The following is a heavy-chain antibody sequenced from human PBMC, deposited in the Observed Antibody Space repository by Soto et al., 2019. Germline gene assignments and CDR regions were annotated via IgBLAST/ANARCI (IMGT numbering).Heavy chain of an antibody. V-gene: IGHV1-69*01. CDR3: ARAAYYGSGTSTDKEGWFDP. Sequence: QVQLVQSGAEVKKPGSSVKVSCKASGGTFSSYAISWVRQAPGQGLEWMGGIIPIFGTANYAQKFQGRVTITADESTRTAYMELSSLRSEDTAVYYCARAAYYGSGTSTDKEGWFDPWGQGTLVTVSS. J-gene: IGHJ5*02. CDR2: IIPIFGTA. CDR1: GGTFSSYA. D-gene: IGHD3-10*01.